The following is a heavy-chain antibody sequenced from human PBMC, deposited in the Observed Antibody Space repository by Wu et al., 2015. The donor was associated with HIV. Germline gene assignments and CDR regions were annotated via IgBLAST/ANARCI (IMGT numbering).Heavy chain of an antibody. J-gene: IGHJ3*01. Sequence: QVQLVQSGAEVKKPGSSVKVSCKASGGTFSSYAISWVRQAPGQGLEWMGRIIPIFGTANYAQKFQGRVTITADESTSTAYMELSSLRSEDTAVYYCARDRGSLAARGCLFDYRGGQGTMVTVSS. CDR2: IIPIFGTA. CDR3: ARDRGSLAARGCLFDYR. D-gene: IGHD3-16*02. CDR1: GGTFSSYA. V-gene: IGHV1-69*13.